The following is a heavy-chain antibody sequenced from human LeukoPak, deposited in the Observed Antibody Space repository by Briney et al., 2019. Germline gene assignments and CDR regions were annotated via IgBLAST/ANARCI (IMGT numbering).Heavy chain of an antibody. D-gene: IGHD3-16*02. CDR1: GFTFSSYG. CDR3: AKDKGDYVWGSYRPDY. CDR2: ISYDGSNK. V-gene: IGHV3-30*18. Sequence: GGSLRLSCAASGFTFSSYGMHWVRQAPGKGLEWVAVISYDGSNKYYADSVKGRFTISRDNSKNTLYLQMNSLRAEDTAVYYCAKDKGDYVWGSYRPDYWGQGTLVTVSS. J-gene: IGHJ4*02.